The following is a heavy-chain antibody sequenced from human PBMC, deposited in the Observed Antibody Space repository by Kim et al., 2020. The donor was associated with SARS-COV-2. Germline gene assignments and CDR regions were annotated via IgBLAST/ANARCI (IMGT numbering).Heavy chain of an antibody. J-gene: IGHJ4*02. Sequence: YQASVKGRFNISRDNSKYTVYLQRNSLRVEDTALYYCARDSVDSGSYLDYWGQGTPVTVSS. D-gene: IGHD3-10*01. V-gene: IGHV3-30*01. CDR3: ARDSVDSGSYLDY.